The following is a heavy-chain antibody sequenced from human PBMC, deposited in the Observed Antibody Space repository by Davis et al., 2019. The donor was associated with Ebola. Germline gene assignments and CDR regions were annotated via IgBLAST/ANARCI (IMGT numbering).Heavy chain of an antibody. V-gene: IGHV4-59*01. J-gene: IGHJ3*02. CDR2: IYYSGNT. CDR1: GGSISSYY. Sequence: MPSETLSLTCTVSGGSISSYYWNWIRQSPGKGPEWIGYIYYSGNTKYNPSLKSRVSISVDTSKNQFSLKLTSVTAADTAVYYCARVIYCSGGSCYQDAFDIWGQGTMVTVSS. D-gene: IGHD2-15*01. CDR3: ARVIYCSGGSCYQDAFDI.